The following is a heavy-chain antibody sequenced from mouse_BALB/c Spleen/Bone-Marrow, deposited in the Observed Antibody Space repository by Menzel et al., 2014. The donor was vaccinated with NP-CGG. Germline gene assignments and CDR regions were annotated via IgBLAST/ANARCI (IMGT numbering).Heavy chain of an antibody. CDR1: GYTFTDCA. D-gene: IGHD3-3*01. CDR3: ARRGLRSYFDY. CDR2: ISTYNGNT. V-gene: IGHV1-67*01. J-gene: IGHJ2*01. Sequence: VKLVESGPEVVRPGVSVKISCKGSGYTFTDCAMHWVKQSHAKSLEWIGVISTYNGNTNYNQKSKGKATMTVDESSSTAYMELARLTSEDSAIYYRARRGLRSYFDYWGQGTTLTVSS.